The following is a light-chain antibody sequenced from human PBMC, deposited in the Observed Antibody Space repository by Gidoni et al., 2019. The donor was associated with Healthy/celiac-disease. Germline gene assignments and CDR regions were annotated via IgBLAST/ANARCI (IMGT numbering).Light chain of an antibody. CDR2: DAS. CDR3: QQRSHT. CDR1: QSVSRY. V-gene: IGKV3-11*01. Sequence: VVLTQSPATLSLSPGERATLSCSASQSVSRYLAWYQQKPGQAPRLLIYDASNRATGIPARFSCSGSGTDFTLTISSLEPEDFAVYYCQQRSHTFGGGTKVEIK. J-gene: IGKJ4*01.